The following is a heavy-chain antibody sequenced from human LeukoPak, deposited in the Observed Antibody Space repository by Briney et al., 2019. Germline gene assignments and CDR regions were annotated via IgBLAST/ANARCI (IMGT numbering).Heavy chain of an antibody. V-gene: IGHV3-30*04. CDR2: ISYDGSNK. D-gene: IGHD3-22*01. J-gene: IGHJ4*02. Sequence: PGGSLRLSCAASGFTFSSYAMHWVRQAPGKGLEWVSVISYDGSNKYYADSVKGRFTISRDNSKNTLYLQMNSLRAEDTAVYYCARVRVVVETTSVFDYWGQGTLVTVSS. CDR1: GFTFSSYA. CDR3: ARVRVVVETTSVFDY.